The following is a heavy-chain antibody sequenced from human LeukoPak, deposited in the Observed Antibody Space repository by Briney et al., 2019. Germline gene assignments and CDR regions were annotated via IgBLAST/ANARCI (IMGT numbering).Heavy chain of an antibody. CDR2: IYYSGST. V-gene: IGHV4-31*03. D-gene: IGHD3-22*01. CDR1: GGSISSGGYY. J-gene: IGHJ3*02. Sequence: PSETLSLTCTVSGGSISSGGYYWSWIRQHPGKGLEWIGYIYYSGSTYYKPSLKSRVTISVDTSKNQFSMKLSSVTAADTAVYYCARDGSSGFSAFDIWGQGTMVTVSS. CDR3: ARDGSSGFSAFDI.